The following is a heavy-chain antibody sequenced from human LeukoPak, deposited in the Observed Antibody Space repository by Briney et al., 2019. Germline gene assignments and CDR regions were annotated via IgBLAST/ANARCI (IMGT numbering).Heavy chain of an antibody. J-gene: IGHJ4*02. D-gene: IGHD3-10*02. Sequence: ASVKVSCKASGYTFTSYYMHWVRLAPGQGLEWMGIINPSGGSTTYAQRFQGRVTMTRDTSTSTVYMELSSLRSEDTAVYYCTRDYFRRSSSSSDYFDYWGQGTLVTVSS. CDR2: INPSGGST. CDR3: TRDYFRRSSSSSDYFDY. V-gene: IGHV1-46*01. CDR1: GYTFTSYY.